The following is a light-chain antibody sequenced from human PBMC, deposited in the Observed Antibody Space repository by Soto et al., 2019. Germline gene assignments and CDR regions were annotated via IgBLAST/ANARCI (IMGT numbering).Light chain of an antibody. CDR3: QNYKSAPFT. CDR2: AAS. J-gene: IGKJ3*01. V-gene: IGKV1-27*01. CDR1: QDISNY. Sequence: DIQMTQSPASLSASVGDRVTFPCLASQDISNYLAWYQQKPGKVPRLLIYAASTLLSGVPSRFSGSGSGTDFTLTISSLQPEDVATYYCQNYKSAPFTFGPGTKVDIK.